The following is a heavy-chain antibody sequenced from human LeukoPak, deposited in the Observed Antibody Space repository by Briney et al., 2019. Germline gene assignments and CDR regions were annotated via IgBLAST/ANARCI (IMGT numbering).Heavy chain of an antibody. CDR3: AKANVLRFLEGGDGFDY. J-gene: IGHJ4*02. V-gene: IGHV3-30*02. D-gene: IGHD3-3*01. CDR2: IRYDGSNK. Sequence: PGGSLRLSCAASRFTFSSYGMHWVRQAPGKGLEWVAFIRYDGSNKYYADSVKGRFTISRDNSKNTLYVQMNSLRAEDTAVYYCAKANVLRFLEGGDGFDYWGQGTLVTVSS. CDR1: RFTFSSYG.